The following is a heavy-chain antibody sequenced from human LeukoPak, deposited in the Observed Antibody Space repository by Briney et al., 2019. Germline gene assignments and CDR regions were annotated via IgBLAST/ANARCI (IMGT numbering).Heavy chain of an antibody. Sequence: GGSLRLSCVVSGFTFSTYGMHWVRQAPGKGLEWVSDISYDGSYKHYADPVEGRFTISRDNSKNTLYLQMNSLRGDDTAVYYCAKDYLGASHTFDIWGQGTMVTVSS. V-gene: IGHV3-30*18. CDR3: AKDYLGASHTFDI. D-gene: IGHD1-26*01. CDR2: ISYDGSYK. CDR1: GFTFSTYG. J-gene: IGHJ3*02.